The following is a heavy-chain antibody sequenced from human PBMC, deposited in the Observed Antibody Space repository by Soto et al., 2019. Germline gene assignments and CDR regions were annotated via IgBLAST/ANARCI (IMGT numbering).Heavy chain of an antibody. CDR1: GRSFSGYY. D-gene: IGHD7-27*01. Sequence: QVQLQQWGAGLLKPSETLSLTCAVYGRSFSGYYWNWIRQPPGKGLEWIGEINHSGSTNYNPSLKSRVTISVDTSKNQFSLKLSSVTAADTAVYYCARGWGRIFGYWGQGTLVTVSS. CDR2: INHSGST. J-gene: IGHJ4*02. V-gene: IGHV4-34*01. CDR3: ARGWGRIFGY.